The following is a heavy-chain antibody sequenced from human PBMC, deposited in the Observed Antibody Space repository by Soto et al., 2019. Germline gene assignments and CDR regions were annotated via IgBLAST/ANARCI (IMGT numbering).Heavy chain of an antibody. CDR2: ISSSSSYI. D-gene: IGHD4-4*01. V-gene: IGHV3-21*01. CDR1: GFTFSSYS. CDR3: AIDYSNYNYYDY. Sequence: RGSVGLCCAASGFTFSSYSMNWVRQAPGKGLEWVSSISSSSSYIYYADSVKGRFTTSRDNAKNSLYLQMNSLRAEDAAVYYCAIDYSNYNYYDYSGPVTLLTGSS. J-gene: IGHJ4*02.